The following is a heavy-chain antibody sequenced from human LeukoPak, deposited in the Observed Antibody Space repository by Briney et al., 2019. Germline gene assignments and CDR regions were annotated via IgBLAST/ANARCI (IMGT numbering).Heavy chain of an antibody. CDR2: IKSKTDGGTT. CDR1: GFSFSDAW. Sequence: ETGGSLRLSCAASGFSFSDAWMSWVRQAPGKGLEWVGRIKSKTDGGTTDYAAPVKGRFTISRDDSKNTLYLQMNSLKTEDTAVYYCTTNDSWSGYYSHWGQGTLVTVSS. D-gene: IGHD3-3*01. J-gene: IGHJ4*02. CDR3: TTNDSWSGYYSH. V-gene: IGHV3-15*01.